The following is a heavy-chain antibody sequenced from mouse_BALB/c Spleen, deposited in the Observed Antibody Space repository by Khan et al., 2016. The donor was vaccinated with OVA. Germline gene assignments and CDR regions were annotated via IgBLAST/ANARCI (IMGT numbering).Heavy chain of an antibody. V-gene: IGHV2-6-1*01. CDR1: GFSLTNFG. CDR2: IWSDGST. D-gene: IGHD1-1*02. CDR3: ARQPHYHYYIMDY. J-gene: IGHJ4*01. Sequence: QVQLKESGPGLVAPSQSLSITCTISGFSLTNFGVHWVRQPPGKGLEWLVVIWSDGSTTYNSALKSRLSISKDNSKSHVFLNMNSLQTDDTAMYYCARQPHYHYYIMDYVGQGTSVTVPS.